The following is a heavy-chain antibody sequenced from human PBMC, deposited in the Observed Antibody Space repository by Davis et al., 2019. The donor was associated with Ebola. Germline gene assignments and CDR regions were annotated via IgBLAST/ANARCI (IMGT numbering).Heavy chain of an antibody. CDR3: AKNRGDYDYIWGSYHLDY. CDR1: GFTFSSYA. J-gene: IGHJ4*02. Sequence: PGGSLRLSCAASGFTFSSYAMSWVRQAPGKGLEWVSAISGSGGSTYYADSVKGRFTISRDNSKNTLYLQMNSLRAEDTAVYYCAKNRGDYDYIWGSYHLDYWGQGTLVTVSS. D-gene: IGHD3-16*02. CDR2: ISGSGGST. V-gene: IGHV3-23*01.